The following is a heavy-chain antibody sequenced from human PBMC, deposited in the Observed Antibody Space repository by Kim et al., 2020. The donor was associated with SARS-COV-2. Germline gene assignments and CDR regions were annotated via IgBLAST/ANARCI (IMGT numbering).Heavy chain of an antibody. V-gene: IGHV3-21*01. D-gene: IGHD3-3*01. J-gene: IGHJ4*02. CDR3: ARGSPPPTYYDFWSGYPLVDY. CDR1: GFTFSSYS. Sequence: GGSLRLSCAASGFTFSSYSMNWVRQAPGKGLEWVSSISSSSSYIYYADSVKGRFTISRDNAKNSLYLQMNSLRAEDTAVYYCARGSPPPTYYDFWSGYPLVDYWGQGTLVTVSS. CDR2: ISSSSSYI.